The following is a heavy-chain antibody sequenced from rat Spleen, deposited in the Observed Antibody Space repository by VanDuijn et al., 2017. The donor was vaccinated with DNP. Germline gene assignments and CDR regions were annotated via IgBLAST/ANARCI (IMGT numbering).Heavy chain of an antibody. CDR2: ISYSGRT. V-gene: IGHV3-1*01. CDR3: ARWGDYFDY. J-gene: IGHJ2*01. Sequence: EVQLQESGPGLVKPSQSLSLTCSVTGYSISSSYRWSWIRQFPENKMEYVGHISYSGRTNYNPSLKRRISITRDTSKNQFFLQLNSVTTEDTATYYCARWGDYFDYWGQGVMVTVSS. CDR1: GYSISSSY.